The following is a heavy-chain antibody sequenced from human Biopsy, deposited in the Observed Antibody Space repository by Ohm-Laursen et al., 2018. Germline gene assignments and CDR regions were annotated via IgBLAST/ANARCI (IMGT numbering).Heavy chain of an antibody. J-gene: IGHJ2*01. CDR3: ASAGYNPDWNFDL. Sequence: GTLSLTCTVCGGLIDSYYWSWIRQPPGKALEWIGYIYFTGRTSFNPSLKSRVHMSVNTSKKQFSLRLISVTAADTAVYYFASAGYNPDWNFDLWGRGTRVTVSS. CDR1: GGLIDSYY. CDR2: IYFTGRT. V-gene: IGHV4-59*12. D-gene: IGHD5-24*01.